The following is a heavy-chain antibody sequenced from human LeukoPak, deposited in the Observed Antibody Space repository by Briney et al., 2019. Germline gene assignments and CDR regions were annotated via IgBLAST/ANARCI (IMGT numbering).Heavy chain of an antibody. CDR1: GFTFSIYA. Sequence: PGGSLRLSCAASGFTFSIYAMHWVRQAPGKGLEWVAVMSYDGRNKYYADSMKGRFTISRDNSKYTLYLQMNSLRAEDTAVYYCARDTVVGYYDSNGQYCFDYWGQGTLVTVSS. J-gene: IGHJ4*02. D-gene: IGHD3-22*01. V-gene: IGHV3-30*01. CDR3: ARDTVVGYYDSNGQYCFDY. CDR2: MSYDGRNK.